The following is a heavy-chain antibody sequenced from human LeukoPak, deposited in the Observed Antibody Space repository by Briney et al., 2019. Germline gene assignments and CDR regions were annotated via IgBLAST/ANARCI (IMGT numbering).Heavy chain of an antibody. CDR2: INPNSGGT. Sequence: ASVKVSCKASGYTFTGYYMHWVRQAPGRGLEWMGWINPNSGGTNYAQKFQGRVTMTRDTSISTAYMELSRLRSDDTAVYYCARGVLYPFGEIDYWGQGTLVTVSS. CDR1: GYTFTGYY. J-gene: IGHJ4*02. V-gene: IGHV1-2*02. D-gene: IGHD3-10*01. CDR3: ARGVLYPFGEIDY.